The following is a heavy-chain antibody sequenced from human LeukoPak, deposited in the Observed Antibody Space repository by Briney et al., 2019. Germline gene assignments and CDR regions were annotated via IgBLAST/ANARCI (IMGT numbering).Heavy chain of an antibody. J-gene: IGHJ4*02. V-gene: IGHV3-23*01. CDR3: AKGGYGDRSWGFHY. CDR2: ISGSGST. Sequence: GGSLRLSCAASGFTFSSYAMSWVRQAPGRGLEWVSAISGSGSTYYADSVKGRSTISRDNSKNTLYLQMNSLRVEDTAVYYCAKGGYGDRSWGFHYWGQGTLVTVSS. D-gene: IGHD4-17*01. CDR1: GFTFSSYA.